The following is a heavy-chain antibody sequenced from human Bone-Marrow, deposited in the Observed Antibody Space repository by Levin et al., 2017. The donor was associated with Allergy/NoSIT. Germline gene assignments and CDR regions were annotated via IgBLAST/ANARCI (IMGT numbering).Heavy chain of an antibody. J-gene: IGHJ4*02. D-gene: IGHD6-13*01. CDR2: ISWNSGSI. Sequence: SCAASGFTFDDYAMHWVRQAPGKGLEWVSGISWNSGSIGYADSVKGRFTISRDNAKNSLYLQMNSLRAEDTALYYCAKEDHPGGGIAAHQRGLFDYWGQGTLVTVSS. CDR3: AKEDHPGGGIAAHQRGLFDY. CDR1: GFTFDDYA. V-gene: IGHV3-9*01.